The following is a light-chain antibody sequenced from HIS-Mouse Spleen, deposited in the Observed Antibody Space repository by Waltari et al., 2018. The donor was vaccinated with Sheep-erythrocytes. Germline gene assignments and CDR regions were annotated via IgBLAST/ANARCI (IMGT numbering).Light chain of an antibody. J-gene: IGLJ2*01. V-gene: IGLV2-14*01. CDR2: EVS. CDR1: SSDVGGYNY. Sequence: LTQPASVSGSPGQSITISCTGTSSDVGGYNYVSWYQQHPVKAPKLMIYEVSNRPSGVSNRFSGSKSGNTASLTISGLQAEDEADYYCSSYTSSSTPVVFGGGTKLTVL. CDR3: SSYTSSSTPVV.